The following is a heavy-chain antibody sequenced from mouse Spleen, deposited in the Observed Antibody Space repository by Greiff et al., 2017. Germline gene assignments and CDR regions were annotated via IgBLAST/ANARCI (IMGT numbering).Heavy chain of an antibody. Sequence: VMLVESGPGLVQPSQSLSITCTVSGFSLTSYGVHWVRQSPGKGLEWLGVIWSGGSTDYNAAFISRLSISKDNSKSQVFFKMNSLQADDTAIYYCARNGNQAWFAYWGQGTLVTVSA. J-gene: IGHJ3*01. CDR1: GFSLTSYG. D-gene: IGHD2-1*01. V-gene: IGHV2-2*01. CDR2: IWSGGST. CDR3: ARNGNQAWFAY.